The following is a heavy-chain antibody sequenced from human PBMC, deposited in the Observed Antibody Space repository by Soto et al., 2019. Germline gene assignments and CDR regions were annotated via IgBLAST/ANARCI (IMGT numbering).Heavy chain of an antibody. CDR2: ISFAGRNQ. Sequence: QIQLEESGGGVVQPGRSLRLSCAASGFTFSVYGMHWVRQAPGKGLAWVAVISFAGRNQYYADSVKGRFTISLDNVKTKLSLLIERLSAVDTAVYYCAKPITTLGSVGSRGRGGLLDYWGQGTLVTVSS. CDR1: GFTFSVYG. J-gene: IGHJ4*02. CDR3: AKPITTLGSVGSRGRGGLLDY. D-gene: IGHD3-3*01. V-gene: IGHV3-30*18.